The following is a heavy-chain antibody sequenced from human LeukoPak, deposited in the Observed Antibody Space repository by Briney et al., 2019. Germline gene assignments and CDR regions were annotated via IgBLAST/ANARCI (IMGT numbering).Heavy chain of an antibody. D-gene: IGHD2-15*01. CDR3: ARGDYSGTLY. V-gene: IGHV1-8*01. CDR2: MNPNSGNT. Sequence: WMGWMNPNSGNTGYAQKFQGRVTMTRNASISTAYMELSSLRSEDTAVYYCARGDYSGTLYWGQGTLVTVSS. J-gene: IGHJ4*02.